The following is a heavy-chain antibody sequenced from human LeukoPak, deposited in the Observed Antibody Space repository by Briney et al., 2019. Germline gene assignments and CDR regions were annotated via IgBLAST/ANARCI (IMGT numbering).Heavy chain of an antibody. V-gene: IGHV3-48*01. J-gene: IGHJ4*02. CDR2: ISSSSSTI. Sequence: PGGSLRLSCAASGFTFSSYSMNWVRQAPGKGLEWVSYISSSSSTIYYADSVKGRFTISRDNAKNSLYLQMNSLRAEDTAVYHCARDRRSGSYGGMFDYWGQGTLVTVSS. D-gene: IGHD3-10*01. CDR3: ARDRRSGSYGGMFDY. CDR1: GFTFSSYS.